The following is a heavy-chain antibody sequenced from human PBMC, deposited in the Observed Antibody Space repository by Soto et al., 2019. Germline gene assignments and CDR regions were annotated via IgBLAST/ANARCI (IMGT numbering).Heavy chain of an antibody. D-gene: IGHD1-7*01. J-gene: IGHJ4*02. CDR3: ARNPDLGITGTT. CDR1: GFTFSSYE. CDR2: ISSSGSTI. Sequence: PGGSLRLSCAASGFTFSSYEMNWVRQAPGKGLEWVSYISSSGSTIYHADSVKGRFTISRDNAKNSLYLQMNSLRAEDTAVYYCARNPDLGITGTTWGQGTLVTVSS. V-gene: IGHV3-48*03.